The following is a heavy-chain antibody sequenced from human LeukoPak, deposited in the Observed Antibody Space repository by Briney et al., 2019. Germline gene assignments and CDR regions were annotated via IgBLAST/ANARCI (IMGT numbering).Heavy chain of an antibody. J-gene: IGHJ3*02. V-gene: IGHV3-23*01. CDR2: ISGSGGSR. CDR1: GGSFSGYY. CDR3: TKDPLYDSSGYYYDGTFDI. Sequence: PSETLSLTCAVYGGSFSGYYWSWVRQAPGKGLEWVSTISGSGGSRYYADSVKGRFTISRDNAKNTLYLQMNSLRVEDTALFYCTKDPLYDSSGYYYDGTFDIWGQGTMVTVSS. D-gene: IGHD3-22*01.